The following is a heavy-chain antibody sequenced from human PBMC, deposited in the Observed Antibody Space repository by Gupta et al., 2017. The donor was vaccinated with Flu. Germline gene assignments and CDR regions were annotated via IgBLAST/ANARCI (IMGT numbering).Heavy chain of an antibody. V-gene: IGHV1-18*01. CDR2: IIPYRGNT. J-gene: IGHJ3*01. Sequence: QPPGQGLECMGWIIPYRGNTHYPQSFQGRVTMAIDASTNTAYMELRSLTSDDTDVYYCARKSDGFDLWGQGTRVTVSS. CDR3: ARKSDGFDL.